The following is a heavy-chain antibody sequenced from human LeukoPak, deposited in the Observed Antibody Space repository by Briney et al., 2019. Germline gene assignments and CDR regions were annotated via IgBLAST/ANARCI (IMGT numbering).Heavy chain of an antibody. V-gene: IGHV1-58*02. CDR1: GFTFSNSA. CDR3: AAGSSAAAEEYWFDP. Sequence: SVKVSCKASGFTFSNSAIQWVRQARGQRLEWIGLIVVGSGNANIAQKFQERVTITRDMSTSTAYMELSSLRSDDTAVYYCAAGSSAAAEEYWFDPWGQGTLVTVSS. D-gene: IGHD6-13*01. CDR2: IVVGSGNA. J-gene: IGHJ5*02.